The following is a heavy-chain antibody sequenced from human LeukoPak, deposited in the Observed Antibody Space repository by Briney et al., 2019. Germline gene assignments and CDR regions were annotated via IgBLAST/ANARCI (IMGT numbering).Heavy chain of an antibody. Sequence: TSETLSLTCAVYGGSFSGYYWSWIRQPPGKGLEWIGEINHSGSTNYNPSLKSRVTISVDTSKNQFSLKLSSVTAADTAVYYCARDSYYYPRDVWGQGTTVTVSS. CDR3: ARDSYYYPRDV. CDR1: GGSFSGYY. J-gene: IGHJ6*02. V-gene: IGHV4-34*01. CDR2: INHSGST.